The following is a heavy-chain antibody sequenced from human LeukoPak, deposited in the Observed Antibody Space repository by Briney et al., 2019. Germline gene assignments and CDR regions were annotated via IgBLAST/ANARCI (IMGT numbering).Heavy chain of an antibody. CDR3: ARLRSKYWFDP. Sequence: GGSLRLTCTTSQFTFRNYEVNWVRQAPGKGLEWISFTGSSTIQYADSVKGRFTISRDNAKNSLYLQMNSLRADDTAVYYCARLRSKYWFDPWGQGTLVTVSS. J-gene: IGHJ5*02. D-gene: IGHD4-11*01. CDR2: TGSSTI. V-gene: IGHV3-48*03. CDR1: QFTFRNYE.